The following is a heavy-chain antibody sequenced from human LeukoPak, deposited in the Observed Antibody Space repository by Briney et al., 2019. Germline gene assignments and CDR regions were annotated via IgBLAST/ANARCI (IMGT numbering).Heavy chain of an antibody. Sequence: PSETLSLTCTVSGGSISSGDYYWSWIRQPPGKGLEWIGYIYYSGSTYYNPSLKSRVTISVDTSKNQFSLKLSSVTAADTAVYYCARGSSWYSGYYFDYWGQGTLVTVSS. CDR2: IYYSGST. J-gene: IGHJ4*02. V-gene: IGHV4-30-4*02. D-gene: IGHD6-13*01. CDR3: ARGSSWYSGYYFDY. CDR1: GGSISSGDYY.